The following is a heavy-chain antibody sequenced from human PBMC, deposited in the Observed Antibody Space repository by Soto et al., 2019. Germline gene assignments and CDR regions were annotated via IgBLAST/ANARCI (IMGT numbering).Heavy chain of an antibody. CDR1: GGSINSYY. V-gene: IGHV4-59*12. CDR3: ARTGKFYYYDASGLPFDP. CDR2: IYHSGTT. J-gene: IGHJ5*02. Sequence: SETLSLTCAVSGGSINSYYWSWIRQPPGKGLEWIGYIYHSGTTNYNPSLKSRATLSLGTSKNQFSLKLSSVTAADTAVYFCARTGKFYYYDASGLPFDPWGPGILVTVSS. D-gene: IGHD3-22*01.